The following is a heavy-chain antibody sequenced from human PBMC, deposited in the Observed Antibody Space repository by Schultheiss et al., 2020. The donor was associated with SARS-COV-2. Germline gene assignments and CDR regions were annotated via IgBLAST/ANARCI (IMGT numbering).Heavy chain of an antibody. Sequence: SETLSLTCTVSGGSISSYYWSWIRQPAGKGLEWIGEINHSGSTNYNPSLKSRVTISVDTSKNQFSLKLSSVTAADTAVYYCARRQLSGYIPYYYYGMDVWGQGTTVTVSS. J-gene: IGHJ6*02. CDR2: INHSGST. CDR1: GGSISSYY. CDR3: ARRQLSGYIPYYYYGMDV. D-gene: IGHD5-18*01. V-gene: IGHV4-34*01.